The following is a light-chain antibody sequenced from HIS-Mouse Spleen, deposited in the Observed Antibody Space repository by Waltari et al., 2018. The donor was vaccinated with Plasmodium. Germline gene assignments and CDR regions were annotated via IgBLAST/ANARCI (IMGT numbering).Light chain of an antibody. J-gene: IGLJ1*01. V-gene: IGLV2-8*01. CDR2: EVS. CDR1: SSDVGGSNY. CDR3: SSYAGSNNYV. Sequence: QSALTQPPSASGSPGQSVTISCTGTSSDVGGSNYVPWYQQHPGKAPTLMIYEVSKRPSGVPARFSGCKSGNTASLTVSGRQAEDEADYCCSSYAGSNNYVFGTGTKVTVL.